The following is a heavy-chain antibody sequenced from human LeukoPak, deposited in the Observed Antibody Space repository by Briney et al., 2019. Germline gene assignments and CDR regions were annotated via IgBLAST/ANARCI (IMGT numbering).Heavy chain of an antibody. CDR3: VRLRRNSDSSGYYYYYDY. CDR2: INRGATHI. D-gene: IGHD3-22*01. J-gene: IGHJ4*02. CDR1: GFTFRTYD. Sequence: GGSLRLSCEASGFTFRTYDMNWVRQAPGKGLEWVSSINRGATHIYYADSLRGRFIISRDDAKNSLYLQMNSLRAEDTAVYYCVRLRRNSDSSGYYYYYDYWGQGTLVTVSS. V-gene: IGHV3-21*01.